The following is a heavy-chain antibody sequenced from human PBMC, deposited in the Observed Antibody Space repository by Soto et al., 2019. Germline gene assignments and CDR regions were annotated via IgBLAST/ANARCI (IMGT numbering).Heavy chain of an antibody. CDR2: ISTNGRSK. J-gene: IGHJ6*02. D-gene: IGHD3-10*01. CDR3: VRDRDLRDYYGMDV. V-gene: IGHV3-48*02. Sequence: XVFLRLYFAGSSFAFSTYIMNWVRHAPGKGLEWIADISTNGRSKSYAASVRGRFTISRDNTKNSMYLQMNSLRDDDTAVYYCVRDRDLRDYYGMDVWGQGTTVTVSS. CDR1: SFAFSTYI.